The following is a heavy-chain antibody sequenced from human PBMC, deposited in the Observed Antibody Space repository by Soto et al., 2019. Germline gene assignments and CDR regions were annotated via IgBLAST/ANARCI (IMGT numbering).Heavy chain of an antibody. Sequence: QVQLVQSGAEVKKPGASVKVSCKASGYTFTSYYVHWVRQAPGQGLEWMVIINPSGDFTSYAQRFQGRVTMTRDTSTSTVYMELSSLRSEDTAVYYCTPEGESPVTRGWFDPWGQGTLVTVSS. J-gene: IGHJ5*02. CDR1: GYTFTSYY. CDR3: TPEGESPVTRGWFDP. D-gene: IGHD4-17*01. V-gene: IGHV1-46*03. CDR2: INPSGDFT.